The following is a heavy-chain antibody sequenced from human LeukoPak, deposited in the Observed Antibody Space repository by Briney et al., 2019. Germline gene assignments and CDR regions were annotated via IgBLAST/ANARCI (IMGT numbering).Heavy chain of an antibody. D-gene: IGHD3-16*01. J-gene: IGHJ4*02. Sequence: GGSLRLSCAASGLIVTNNYMSWVRQVPGKGLEWVSVIHAGGNTYYSNSVEGRFTISRHISKNTVFLQMNSLRPEDTAVYYCARLKSQMIFDYWGQGTLVAVSS. CDR3: ARLKSQMIFDY. V-gene: IGHV3-53*04. CDR2: IHAGGNT. CDR1: GLIVTNNY.